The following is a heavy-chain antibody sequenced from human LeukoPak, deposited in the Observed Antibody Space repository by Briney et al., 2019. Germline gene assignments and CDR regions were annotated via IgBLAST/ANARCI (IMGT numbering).Heavy chain of an antibody. CDR3: ARGQRNYYGSGSYRDWFDP. V-gene: IGHV4-34*01. D-gene: IGHD3-10*01. CDR1: GGSFSGYY. J-gene: IGHJ5*02. Sequence: SETLSLTCAVYGGSFSGYYWSWIRQPPGKGLEWIGEINHSGSTNYNPSLKNRVTISVDTSKNQFSLKLSSVTAADTAVYYCARGQRNYYGSGSYRDWFDPWGQGTLVTVSS. CDR2: INHSGST.